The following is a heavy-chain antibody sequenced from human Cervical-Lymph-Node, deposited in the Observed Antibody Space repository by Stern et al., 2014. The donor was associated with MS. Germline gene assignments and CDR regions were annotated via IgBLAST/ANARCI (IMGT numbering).Heavy chain of an antibody. J-gene: IGHJ4*02. CDR3: SRGKMNSAYDSYLDY. D-gene: IGHD5-12*01. V-gene: IGHV1-69*06. CDR1: GGTFITHA. Sequence: QVQLVQSGAEVKEPGASVQVSCKASGGTFITHAISWVRQAPGQGLEYMGGIIPMFEQANYAPKFQGSVRITADKCTTTVDMELSGLISDDTAVYWGSRGKMNSAYDSYLDYWGQGTQVTVSS. CDR2: IIPMFEQA.